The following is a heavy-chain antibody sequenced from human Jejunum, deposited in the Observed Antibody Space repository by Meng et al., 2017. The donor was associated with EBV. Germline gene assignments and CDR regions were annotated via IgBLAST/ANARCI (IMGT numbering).Heavy chain of an antibody. D-gene: IGHD3-10*01. J-gene: IGHJ4*02. CDR1: GFTFTNYA. V-gene: IGHV3-23*01. Sequence: ARLLGSVGGVVEPGGALRLSCAAPGFTFTNYAMNWVRQAPGKGLEWVSVISGSGGTTYYADSVKGRFTISSDSSRNTVYLQMNSLRAEDTAVYYCAKAATIIRGALDYWGQGTLVTVSS. CDR2: ISGSGGTT. CDR3: AKAATIIRGALDY.